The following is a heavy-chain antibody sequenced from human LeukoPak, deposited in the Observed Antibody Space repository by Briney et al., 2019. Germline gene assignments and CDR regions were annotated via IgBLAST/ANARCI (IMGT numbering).Heavy chain of an antibody. CDR3: AREVVRTGGY. CDR2: ISSSSSYI. D-gene: IGHD3-22*01. Sequence: GGSLRLSCAASGFTFSSYTMNWVRQAPGKGLEWVSSISSSSSYIYYADSVKGRFTISRDNAKNSLYLQMNSLKADDTAVYYCAREVVRTGGYWGQGTLVTVSS. J-gene: IGHJ4*02. CDR1: GFTFSSYT. V-gene: IGHV3-21*01.